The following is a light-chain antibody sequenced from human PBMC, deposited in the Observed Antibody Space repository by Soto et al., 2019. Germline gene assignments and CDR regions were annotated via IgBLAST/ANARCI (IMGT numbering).Light chain of an antibody. J-gene: IGKJ4*01. CDR3: QQYGSPPLT. CDR1: QSVRNNY. V-gene: IGKV3-20*01. CDR2: GAS. Sequence: EIVLTQSPGTLSLSPGERATLSCRASQSVRNNYLAWYQQKPGQAPRLLIYGASSRATGIPDRFSGSGSGTDFTLTISRLEPEDFAVYYCQQYGSPPLTFGGGTKVEIK.